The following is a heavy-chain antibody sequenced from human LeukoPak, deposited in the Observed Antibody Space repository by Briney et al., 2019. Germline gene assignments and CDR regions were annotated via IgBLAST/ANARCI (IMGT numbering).Heavy chain of an antibody. V-gene: IGHV3-48*03. CDR2: ISSSGSTI. CDR1: GFTFSSYE. D-gene: IGHD5-24*01. Sequence: GGSLRLSCAASGFTFSSYEMNWVRQAPGKGLEWVSYISSSGSTIYYVDSVKGRFTISRDNAKNSLYLQMNSLRAEDTAVYYCGRKDGNKTAYGGKETLVTVPS. CDR3: GRKDGNKTAY. J-gene: IGHJ4*02.